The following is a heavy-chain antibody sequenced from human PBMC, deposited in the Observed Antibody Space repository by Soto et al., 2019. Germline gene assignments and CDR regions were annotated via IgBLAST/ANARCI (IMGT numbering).Heavy chain of an antibody. Sequence: SETLSLTCTVSGGSISSSSYYWGWIRQPPGKGLEWIGSIYYSGSTYYNPSLKSRVTISLDTSKNQFSLKLTSVTAADTAVYFCARGRGWFGGESDYWGQGTVVTVSS. J-gene: IGHJ4*02. CDR2: IYYSGST. CDR3: ARGRGWFGGESDY. V-gene: IGHV4-39*07. CDR1: GGSISSSSYY. D-gene: IGHD3-10*01.